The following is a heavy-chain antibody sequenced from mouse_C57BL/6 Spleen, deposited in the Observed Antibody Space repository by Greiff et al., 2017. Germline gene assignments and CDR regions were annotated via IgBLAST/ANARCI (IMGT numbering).Heavy chain of an antibody. CDR2: IDPSDSYT. V-gene: IGHV1-69*01. CDR3: ASSDSSGAAWFAY. J-gene: IGHJ3*01. Sequence: QVQLQQPGAELVMPGASVKLSCKASGYTFTSYWMHWVKQRPGQGLEWIGEIDPSDSYTNYNQKFKGKSTLTVDKSSSTAYMQLSSLTSEDSAVYYCASSDSSGAAWFAYWGQGTLVTVAA. D-gene: IGHD3-2*02. CDR1: GYTFTSYW.